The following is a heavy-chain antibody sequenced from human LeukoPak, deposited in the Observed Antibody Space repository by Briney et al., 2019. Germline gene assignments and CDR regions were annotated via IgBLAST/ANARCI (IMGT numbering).Heavy chain of an antibody. D-gene: IGHD3-10*01. V-gene: IGHV3-21*01. CDR1: GFTFRSYT. CDR2: LSPTRFYK. J-gene: IGHJ4*02. Sequence: GGFLRLSCAASGFTFRSYTMNWVRQAPGKGLEWVSSLSPTRFYKYHADSVKGRFTISRDNAENSLDLQMNSLRVEDTAVYFCAREIRGEGFDYSGEGTLVTVSS. CDR3: AREIRGEGFDY.